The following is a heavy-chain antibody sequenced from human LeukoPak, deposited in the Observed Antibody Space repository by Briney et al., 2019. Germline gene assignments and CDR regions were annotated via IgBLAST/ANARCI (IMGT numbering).Heavy chain of an antibody. Sequence: ASVKVSCKASGYTITSYYMHWVRQAPGQGLEWMGIINPSGGSTSYAQKFQGRVTMTRDTSTSTVYMELSSLRSEDTAVYYCARSSCSGGSCYYLAWFDPWGQGTLVTVSS. J-gene: IGHJ5*02. CDR2: INPSGGST. CDR3: ARSSCSGGSCYYLAWFDP. D-gene: IGHD2-15*01. CDR1: GYTITSYY. V-gene: IGHV1-46*01.